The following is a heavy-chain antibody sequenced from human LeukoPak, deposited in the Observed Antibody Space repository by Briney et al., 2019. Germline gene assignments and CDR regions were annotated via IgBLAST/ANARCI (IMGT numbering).Heavy chain of an antibody. V-gene: IGHV1-18*01. CDR2: ISANNGNT. J-gene: IGHJ4*02. D-gene: IGHD3-10*01. CDR3: ATDLAMVRGVIGGDY. CDR1: GYTFTSYG. Sequence: ASVRVSCKASGYTFTSYGISWVRQAPGQGLEWMGWISANNGNTNYAQKLQGRVTMTEDTSTDTAYMELSSLTSDDTAVYYCATDLAMVRGVIGGDYWGQGSLVTVSS.